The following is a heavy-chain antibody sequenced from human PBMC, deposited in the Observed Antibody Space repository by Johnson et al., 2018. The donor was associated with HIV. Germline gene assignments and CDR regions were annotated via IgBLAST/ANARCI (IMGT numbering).Heavy chain of an antibody. J-gene: IGHJ3*02. V-gene: IGHV3-33*06. Sequence: QVQLVESGGGVVQPGKSLRLSCAASGFTFSNYGMHWVRQAPGKGLEWVAVIRYDGTNKYYADSVKGRFTISRDNSKNTLYLQMNSLRAEDTAGYYCAKGDYYDTRAAFDIWGQGTMVTVSS. D-gene: IGHD3-22*01. CDR2: IRYDGTNK. CDR1: GFTFSNYG. CDR3: AKGDYYDTRAAFDI.